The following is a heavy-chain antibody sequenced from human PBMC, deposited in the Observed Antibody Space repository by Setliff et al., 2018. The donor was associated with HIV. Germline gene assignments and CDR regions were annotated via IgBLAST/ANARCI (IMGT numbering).Heavy chain of an antibody. CDR1: GYTFTYRY. CDR3: ARSSRVAAAGARVPDAFDI. J-gene: IGHJ3*02. D-gene: IGHD6-13*01. Sequence: SVKVSCKASGYTFTYRYLHWVRQAPGQALEWMGWITPFNGNTNYAQEFQDRVTITRDRSMSTAYMELSSLRSEDTAMYYCARSSRVAAAGARVPDAFDIWGQGTMVTVSS. V-gene: IGHV1-45*02. CDR2: ITPFNGNT.